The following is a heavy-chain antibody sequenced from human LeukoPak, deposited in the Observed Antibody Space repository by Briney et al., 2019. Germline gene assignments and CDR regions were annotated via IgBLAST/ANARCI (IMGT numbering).Heavy chain of an antibody. CDR2: INHSGST. D-gene: IGHD3-9*01. CDR3: EREPEYDILTGYYNERYFDY. V-gene: IGHV4-34*01. J-gene: IGHJ4*02. Sequence: PSETLSLTCAVYGGYFSGYYWNWIRQPPGKGLESIGEINHSGSTNYNPSLKSRVTLSVDTSKNDFSLKLSSVTAADTAVYYCEREPEYDILTGYYNERYFDYWGQRTLVTVSS. CDR1: GGYFSGYY.